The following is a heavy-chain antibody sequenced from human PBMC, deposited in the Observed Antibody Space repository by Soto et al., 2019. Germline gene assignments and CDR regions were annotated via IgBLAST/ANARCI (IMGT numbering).Heavy chain of an antibody. D-gene: IGHD3-10*01. Sequence: PGGSMRLSCAASGFTFSDHYMDWVRQAPGKGLEWVGRTRNKANSYTTEYAASVKGRFTISRDDSKNSLYLQMNSLKTEDTAVYYCARESSPPVGGRGVIITGHWFDPWGQGTLVTVSS. CDR3: ARESSPPVGGRGVIITGHWFDP. CDR1: GFTFSDHY. CDR2: TRNKANSYTT. J-gene: IGHJ5*02. V-gene: IGHV3-72*01.